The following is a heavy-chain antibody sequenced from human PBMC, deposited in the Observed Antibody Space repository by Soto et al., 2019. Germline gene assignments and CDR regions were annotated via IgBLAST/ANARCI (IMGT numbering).Heavy chain of an antibody. CDR1: GFTFSNYW. V-gene: IGHV3-7*05. J-gene: IGHJ4*02. Sequence: HPGGSLRLSCAASGFTFSNYWMSWVRQTPGQGLEWVANMNQDGNEKYYVGSVKGRFTISRDNAKKSLNLQMNSLRAEDTAVYYCARFDSVTGTFDNWGQGTLVTVSS. CDR2: MNQDGNEK. D-gene: IGHD2-21*02. CDR3: ARFDSVTGTFDN.